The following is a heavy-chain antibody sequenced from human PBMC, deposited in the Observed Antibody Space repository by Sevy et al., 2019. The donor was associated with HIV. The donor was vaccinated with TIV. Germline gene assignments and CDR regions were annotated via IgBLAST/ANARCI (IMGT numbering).Heavy chain of an antibody. D-gene: IGHD2-2*01. CDR1: GLTVGSLS. CDR2: IYSAGTA. Sequence: GGSLRLSCVASGLTVGSLSINWVRQAPGKGLEWVSLIYSAGTAFYSDAVKGRFTISRDNSKNTLDLQMNSLRAEDTAIYYCARIQGASSSYAMDVWGQWTTVTVSS. J-gene: IGHJ6*02. CDR3: ARIQGASSSYAMDV. V-gene: IGHV3-53*01.